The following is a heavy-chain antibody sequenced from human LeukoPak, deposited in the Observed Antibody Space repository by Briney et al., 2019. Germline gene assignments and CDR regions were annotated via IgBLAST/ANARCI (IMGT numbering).Heavy chain of an antibody. CDR2: IYYSGDN. CDR3: ARARAGNDGGNFDY. Sequence: SETLSLTCTVSGGSIRSYYWSWSRQPPGKGLEGIGFIYYSGDNYYNHSLKSRVTISVDTSKNQFSLKLSSVTAADTAVYYCARARAGNDGGNFDYWGQGTLVTVSS. J-gene: IGHJ4*02. D-gene: IGHD1-1*01. V-gene: IGHV4-59*01. CDR1: GGSIRSYY.